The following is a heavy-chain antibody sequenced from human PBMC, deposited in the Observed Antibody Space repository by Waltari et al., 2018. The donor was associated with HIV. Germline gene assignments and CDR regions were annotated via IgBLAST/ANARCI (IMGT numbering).Heavy chain of an antibody. CDR1: GGSISSSSYY. J-gene: IGHJ4*02. CDR2: IYYSGST. V-gene: IGHV4-39*01. Sequence: QLQLQESGPGLVKPSETLSLTCTVPGGSISSSSYYWGWIRQPPGKGLEWIGSIYYSGSTYYNPSLKSRVTISVDTSKNQFSLKLSSVTAADTAVYYCARQVQEPSPDFDYWGQGTLVTVSS. D-gene: IGHD3-10*01. CDR3: ARQVQEPSPDFDY.